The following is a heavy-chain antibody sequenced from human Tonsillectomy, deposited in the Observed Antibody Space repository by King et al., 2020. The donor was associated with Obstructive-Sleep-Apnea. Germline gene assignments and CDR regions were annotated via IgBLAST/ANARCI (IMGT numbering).Heavy chain of an antibody. V-gene: IGHV5-51*01. J-gene: IGHJ3*02. Sequence: QLVQSGAEVKKPGESLKISCKGLGYIFTSYWIGWGGELHGKGLEWSGIIFPCDSVTRYRPSFPGLATIPPDKSISTAYLQWSSLKASDTAMYYCARPRSAGDAFDIWGQGTMVTVSS. CDR3: ARPRSAGDAFDI. CDR1: GYIFTSYW. CDR2: IFPCDSVT.